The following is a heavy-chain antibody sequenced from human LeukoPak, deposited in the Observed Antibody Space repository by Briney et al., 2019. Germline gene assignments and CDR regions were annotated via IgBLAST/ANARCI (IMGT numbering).Heavy chain of an antibody. CDR1: GFSLSNARMG. CDR2: IFSNDEK. CDR3: ARYYGSGSFDY. D-gene: IGHD3-10*01. V-gene: IGHV2-26*01. Sequence: ESGPTLVNPTETLTLTCTVSGFSLSNARMGVSWIRQPPGKALAWLAHIFSNDEKSYSTSLKSRLTISKDTSKSQVVLTMTNMDPVDTATYYCARYYGSGSFDYWGQGTLVTVSS. J-gene: IGHJ4*02.